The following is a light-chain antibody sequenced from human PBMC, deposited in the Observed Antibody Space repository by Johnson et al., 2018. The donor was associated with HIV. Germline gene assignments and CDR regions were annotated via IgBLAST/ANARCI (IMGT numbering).Light chain of an antibody. Sequence: QSVLTQPPSVSAAPGQKVTISCSGSSSNIGNNFVSWYQQLPGTAPKLLIYANNKRPSGIADRFSGSKSGTSATLGITGLQTGDEADYYCVTWDNGLSGYVFGSWTKVTVL. CDR1: SSNIGNNF. V-gene: IGLV1-51*02. J-gene: IGLJ1*01. CDR3: VTWDNGLSGYV. CDR2: ANN.